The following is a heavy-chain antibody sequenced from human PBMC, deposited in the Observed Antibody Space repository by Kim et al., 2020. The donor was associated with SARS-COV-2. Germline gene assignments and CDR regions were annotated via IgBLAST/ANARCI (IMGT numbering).Heavy chain of an antibody. D-gene: IGHD5-12*01. CDR3: ARDRAEEMATEELGYYYGMDV. Sequence: SVKVSCKASGGTFSSYAISWVRQAPGQGLECMGGIIPIFGTANYAQKFQGRVTITADESTSTAYMELSSLRSEDTAVYYCARDRAEEMATEELGYYYGMDVWGHGPRSPSP. CDR2: IIPIFGTA. J-gene: IGHJ6*02. CDR1: GGTFSSYA. V-gene: IGHV1-69*13.